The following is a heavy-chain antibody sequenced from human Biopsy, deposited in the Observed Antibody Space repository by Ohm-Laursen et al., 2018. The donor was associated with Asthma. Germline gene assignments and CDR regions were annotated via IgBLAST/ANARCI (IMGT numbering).Heavy chain of an antibody. CDR1: GVSIRSYY. CDR3: AGFCSGGNCPDH. V-gene: IGHV4-59*01. J-gene: IGHJ4*02. Sequence: GTLSLTCSVSGVSIRSYYWTWIRQPPGKGLEWIGNIHYSGSTYSNPSLKSRITISVDTSKKQISLRLSSVVAADTAVYYCAGFCSGGNCPDHWGQGTLVTVSS. D-gene: IGHD2-15*01. CDR2: IHYSGST.